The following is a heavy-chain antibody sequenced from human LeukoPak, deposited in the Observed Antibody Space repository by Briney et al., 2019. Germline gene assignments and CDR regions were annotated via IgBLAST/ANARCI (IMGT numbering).Heavy chain of an antibody. J-gene: IGHJ4*02. CDR2: IIPLFGSA. D-gene: IGHD3-22*01. Sequence: SVKVSCMGSVGTFSNYGLSWVRPAPGQGGEWMGGIIPLFGSANHAQNFQGRVTITADESTSTAYMELSSLRSEDTAVYYCARGRYHSSDYRQNYFDYWGQGTLVTVSS. CDR3: ARGRYHSSDYRQNYFDY. CDR1: VGTFSNYG. V-gene: IGHV1-69*01.